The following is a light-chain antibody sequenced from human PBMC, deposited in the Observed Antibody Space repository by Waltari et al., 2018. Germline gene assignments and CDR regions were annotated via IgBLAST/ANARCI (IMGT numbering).Light chain of an antibody. CDR2: KDS. Sequence: SYGLTQAPSVSVSPGQTARITCSGDTLPKEYAYWYQQKPGQAPVLVIYKDSERPSGIPGGFSGSRAGTTVALTINGVQAEDEAEYYCQSSDSSGSYVLFGGGTKLTVL. CDR1: TLPKEY. CDR3: QSSDSSGSYVL. V-gene: IGLV3-25*03. J-gene: IGLJ3*02.